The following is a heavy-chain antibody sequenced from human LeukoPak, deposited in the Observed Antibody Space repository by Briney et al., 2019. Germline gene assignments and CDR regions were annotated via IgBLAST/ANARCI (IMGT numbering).Heavy chain of an antibody. CDR3: ATDSYRCSGGSCYYVFDY. CDR1: GYTLTELS. CDR2: FDPEDGET. J-gene: IGHJ4*02. Sequence: ASVTVSCKVSGYTLTELSMHWVRQAPGKGLEWMGGFDPEDGETIYAQKFQGRVTMTEDTSTDTAYMELSSLRSEDTAVYYCATDSYRCSGGSCYYVFDYWGQGTLVTVSS. V-gene: IGHV1-24*01. D-gene: IGHD2-15*01.